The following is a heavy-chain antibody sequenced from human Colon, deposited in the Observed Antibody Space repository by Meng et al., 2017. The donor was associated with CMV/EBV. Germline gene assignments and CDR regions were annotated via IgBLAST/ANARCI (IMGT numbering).Heavy chain of an antibody. CDR2: IGHDGSNK. J-gene: IGHJ6*04. CDR1: GFIFSSYD. D-gene: IGHD3-16*01. CDR3: AKGRYVFGGRNGMDV. V-gene: IGHV3-30*02. Sequence: GESLKISCAASGFIFSSYDIHWVRQAPDKGLEWVAFIGHDGSNKYFADSVRGRFTISRDNSRNTVDLQMNSLRGEDTAVYYCAKGRYVFGGRNGMDVWGKG.